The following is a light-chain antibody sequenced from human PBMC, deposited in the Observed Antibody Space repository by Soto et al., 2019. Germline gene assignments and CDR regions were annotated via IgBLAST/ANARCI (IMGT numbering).Light chain of an antibody. J-gene: IGLJ2*01. Sequence: QSVLTQPPSASGTPGQRVIISCSGSSSNIGSDTVNWYQQFPGTAPKLLIYTNDQRPSGVPDRISGSKSGTSASLAISGLQSEDEADYYCASWDDSLNGPVFGGGTKLTVL. V-gene: IGLV1-44*01. CDR2: TND. CDR1: SSNIGSDT. CDR3: ASWDDSLNGPV.